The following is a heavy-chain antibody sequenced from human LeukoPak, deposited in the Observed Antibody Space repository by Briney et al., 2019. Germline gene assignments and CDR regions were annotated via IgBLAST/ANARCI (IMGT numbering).Heavy chain of an antibody. J-gene: IGHJ5*02. CDR1: GYTFTGYY. D-gene: IGHD1-14*01. CDR2: INANSGGT. V-gene: IGHV1-2*02. CDR3: ARDWSEAEVRNLNWLDP. Sequence: ASVKVSCKASGYTFTGYYMHWVRQAPGQGLEWMGWINANSGGTNYAQKFQGRVTMTRDTSISTAYMELSRLRSDDTAVYYCARDWSEAEVRNLNWLDPWGQGTLVTVSS.